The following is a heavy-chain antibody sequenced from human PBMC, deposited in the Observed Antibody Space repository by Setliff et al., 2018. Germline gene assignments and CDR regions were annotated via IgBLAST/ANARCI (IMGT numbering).Heavy chain of an antibody. J-gene: IGHJ6*03. CDR1: GYTISSYP. CDR2: INTNTGNP. D-gene: IGHD3-10*01. V-gene: IGHV7-4-1*02. CDR3: ARGSRFGTIVYRGDYYLDV. Sequence: ASVKVSCKVSGYTISSYPLNWVRQAPGQGLEWMGWINTNTGNPSYAQGFTGRFVFSLDTSVSTAYLQISSLKAEDTAIYYCARGSRFGTIVYRGDYYLDVWGKGTTVTVSS.